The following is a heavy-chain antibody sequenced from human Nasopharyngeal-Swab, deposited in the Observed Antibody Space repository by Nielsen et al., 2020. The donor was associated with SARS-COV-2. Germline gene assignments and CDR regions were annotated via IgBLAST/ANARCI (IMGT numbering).Heavy chain of an antibody. V-gene: IGHV3-30*04. CDR2: ISYDGSNK. Sequence: GGSLRLSCAASGFTFSSYAMHWVRQAPGKGLEWVAVISYDGSNKYYADSVKGRFTISRDNPKNTLYLQMNSLRAEDTAVYYCARGGGGEGNYYMDVWGKGTTVTVSS. CDR1: GFTFSSYA. J-gene: IGHJ6*03. D-gene: IGHD7-27*01. CDR3: ARGGGGEGNYYMDV.